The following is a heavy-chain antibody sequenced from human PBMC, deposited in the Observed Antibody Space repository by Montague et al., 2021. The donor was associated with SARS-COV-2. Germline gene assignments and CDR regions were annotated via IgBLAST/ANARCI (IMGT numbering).Heavy chain of an antibody. Sequence: SETLSLTCVVYGGSFSGYYWSWIRQPPGKGLEWIGEINHSGSTNYNPSLKSRVTISVDTFKHQFSLQLSSVTAADTAVYYCARQRGAGLFYFYYFGMDVWGQGTTGT. J-gene: IGHJ6*02. CDR3: ARQRGAGLFYFYYFGMDV. D-gene: IGHD6-19*01. CDR1: GGSFSGYY. V-gene: IGHV4-34*01. CDR2: INHSGST.